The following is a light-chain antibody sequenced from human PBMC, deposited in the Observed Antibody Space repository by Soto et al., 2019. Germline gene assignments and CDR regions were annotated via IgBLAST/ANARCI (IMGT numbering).Light chain of an antibody. CDR3: RQYDSESK. CDR1: QTISHW. V-gene: IGKV1-5*01. Sequence: DIEMTQSPSTLSSSRGEICTITCRASQTISHWLAWYQQQPGKATQLLIHDASRSESGVPSRFSGSGSGTEFTLTIKNLQPDDFAIYYCRQYDSESKFGQGTKVDIK. CDR2: DAS. J-gene: IGKJ1*01.